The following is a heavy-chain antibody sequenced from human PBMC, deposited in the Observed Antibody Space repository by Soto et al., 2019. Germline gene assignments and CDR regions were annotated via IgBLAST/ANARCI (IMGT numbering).Heavy chain of an antibody. J-gene: IGHJ4*02. D-gene: IGHD6-13*01. CDR3: ARGAISSSWPRKDYYFDY. Sequence: QVQLVQSGAEVKKPGASVKVSCKASGYAFTSYSISWVRQAPGQGLEWMVWISAYNGNTNYAQKLQGRVTMTTDTSTSTAYMELRSLRSDDTAVYYCARGAISSSWPRKDYYFDYWGQGTLVTVSS. CDR1: GYAFTSYS. CDR2: ISAYNGNT. V-gene: IGHV1-18*01.